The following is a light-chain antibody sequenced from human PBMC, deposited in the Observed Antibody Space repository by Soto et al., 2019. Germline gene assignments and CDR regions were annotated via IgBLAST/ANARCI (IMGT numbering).Light chain of an antibody. CDR3: QAWDINSAV. CDR2: EDY. V-gene: IGLV3-1*01. Sequence: SYELTQPPSVSVSPGQTASITCTGDKLGDKFACWYQQKPGQSPVLVIYEDYKRHSGIPERFSGSNTGNTATLTISDTRAMDEADYSCQAWDINSAVFGTGTKRTVL. CDR1: KLGDKF. J-gene: IGLJ1*01.